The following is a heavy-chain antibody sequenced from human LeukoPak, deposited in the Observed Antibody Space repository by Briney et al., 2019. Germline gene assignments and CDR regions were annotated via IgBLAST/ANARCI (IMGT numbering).Heavy chain of an antibody. D-gene: IGHD2-15*01. CDR1: GYTFTSYG. J-gene: IGHJ5*02. CDR3: ASGSWGVVVAATRELGYNWFDP. V-gene: IGHV1-18*01. Sequence: ASVKVSCKASGYTFTSYGISWVRQAPGQGLEWMGWISAYNGNTNYAQKFQGRVTITADESTSTAYMELSSLRSEDTAVYYCASGSWGVVVAATRELGYNWFDPWGQGTLVTVSS. CDR2: ISAYNGNT.